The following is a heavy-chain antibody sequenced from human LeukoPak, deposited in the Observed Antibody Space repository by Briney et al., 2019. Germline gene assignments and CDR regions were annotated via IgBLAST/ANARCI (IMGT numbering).Heavy chain of an antibody. Sequence: GSLRLSCAASGFTVSSNYMSWVRQPPGKGLEWIGEIYHSGSTNYNPSLKSRVTISVDKSKNQFSLKLSSVTAADTAVYYCARAPAIGIAAAALVDPWGQGTLVTVSS. J-gene: IGHJ5*02. D-gene: IGHD6-13*01. V-gene: IGHV4-4*02. CDR3: ARAPAIGIAAAALVDP. CDR1: GFTVSSNY. CDR2: IYHSGST.